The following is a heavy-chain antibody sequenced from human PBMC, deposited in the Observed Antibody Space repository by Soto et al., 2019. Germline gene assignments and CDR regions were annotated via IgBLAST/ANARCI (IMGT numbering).Heavy chain of an antibody. V-gene: IGHV3-48*02. J-gene: IGHJ4*01. CDR2: ITVVTGNT. CDR3: VRDRDLGGDMAHGDF. D-gene: IGHD2-21*01. Sequence: QLVASGGDLVQPGGSLRLSCEASGFSMSGYSMCWVRQSAGKGLEWLAYITVVTGNTRYADSVKGRFTISADRGRKSVLLQLNRLRDEDTAVYYCVRDRDLGGDMAHGDFWGQGTLVTVSS. CDR1: GFSMSGYS.